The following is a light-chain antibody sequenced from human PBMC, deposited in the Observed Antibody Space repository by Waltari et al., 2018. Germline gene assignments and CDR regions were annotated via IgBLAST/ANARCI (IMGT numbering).Light chain of an antibody. V-gene: IGKV3-15*01. J-gene: IGKJ1*01. CDR2: HAS. CDR1: ESIATN. Sequence: EIVLTQSPVTLYVSPGETATLSCRDSESIATNLAWYQHRPSQAPRLLIFHASTRATGIPAKFTGSGSGTECTLTISSLQSEDFAVYYCQQYNNWPPSTFGQGTKVEI. CDR3: QQYNNWPPST.